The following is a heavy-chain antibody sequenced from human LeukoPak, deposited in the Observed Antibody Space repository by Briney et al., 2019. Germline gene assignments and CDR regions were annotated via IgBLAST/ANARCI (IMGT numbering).Heavy chain of an antibody. CDR1: GGSISSSNW. D-gene: IGHD3-9*01. V-gene: IGHV4-4*02. J-gene: IGHJ6*02. CDR3: ARDRHDILTGRGYYGMDV. Sequence: PSETLSLTCAVSGGSISSSNWWSWVRQPPGKGLEWIGEIYHSGSTNYNPSLKSRVTISVDKSKNQFSLKLSSVTAADTAVYYCARDRHDILTGRGYYGMDVWGQGTTVTVSS. CDR2: IYHSGST.